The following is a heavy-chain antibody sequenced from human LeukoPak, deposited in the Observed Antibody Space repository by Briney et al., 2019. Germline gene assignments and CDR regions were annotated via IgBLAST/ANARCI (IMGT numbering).Heavy chain of an antibody. D-gene: IGHD1-14*01. Sequence: GGSLRLSCAASGFTISGHWMAWVRQAPGKGLEWVADINTDGSERYYVDSVKGRFTISRDNTKNSLYLQMNSLRAEDTAVYYCSRGGRNLDYWGQGTLVTVSS. V-gene: IGHV3-7*01. CDR2: INTDGSER. J-gene: IGHJ4*02. CDR1: GFTISGHW. CDR3: SRGGRNLDY.